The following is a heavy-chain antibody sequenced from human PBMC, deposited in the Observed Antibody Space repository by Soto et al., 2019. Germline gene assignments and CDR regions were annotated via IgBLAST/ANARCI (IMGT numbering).Heavy chain of an antibody. Sequence: GGSLRLSCAASGFTFSSYAMSWVRQAPGKGLEWVSAISGSGGSTYYADSVKGRFTISRDNAKNSLYLQMNSLRAEDTAVYYCARAAYSSGYYYPFDYWGQGTLVTVSS. CDR3: ARAAYSSGYYYPFDY. CDR1: GFTFSSYA. V-gene: IGHV3-23*01. CDR2: ISGSGGST. D-gene: IGHD3-22*01. J-gene: IGHJ4*02.